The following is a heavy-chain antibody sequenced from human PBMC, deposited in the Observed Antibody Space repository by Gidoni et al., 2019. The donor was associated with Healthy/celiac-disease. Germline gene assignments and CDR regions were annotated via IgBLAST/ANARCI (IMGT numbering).Heavy chain of an antibody. CDR1: GGTFSSYA. CDR3: ARERGEGDAFDI. V-gene: IGHV1-69*01. D-gene: IGHD2-21*01. CDR2: IIPIFGTA. Sequence: QVQLVQSGAEVKKPGSSVKVSCKASGGTFSSYAIRGVRQDPGQGIEWMGGIIPIFGTANYAQKFQGRVTITADESTSTAYMELSSLRSEDTAVYYCARERGEGDAFDIWGQGTMVTVSS. J-gene: IGHJ3*02.